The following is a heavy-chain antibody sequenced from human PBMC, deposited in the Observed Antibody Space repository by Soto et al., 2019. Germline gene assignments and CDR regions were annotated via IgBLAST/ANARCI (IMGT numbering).Heavy chain of an antibody. CDR2: IVPLFGTS. J-gene: IGHJ4*02. CDR3: ARTTYFYDSSGMYHFDQ. D-gene: IGHD3-22*01. CDR1: GGSFGSHG. Sequence: SVKVSCKTSGGSFGSHGVSWVRQAPGQGLEWVGGIVPLFGTSNSAQKLQGRVTISLDDSATTAYMDLSNLKSEDTAVYYCARTTYFYDSSGMYHFDQWGQGTLVTVSS. V-gene: IGHV1-69*13.